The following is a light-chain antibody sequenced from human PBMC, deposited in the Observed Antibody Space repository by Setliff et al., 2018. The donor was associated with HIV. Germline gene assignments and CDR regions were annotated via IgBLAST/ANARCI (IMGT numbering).Light chain of an antibody. Sequence: QSVLTQPASVSGSPGQPITISCTGTSSDVGSRYNYVSWYQQHPGKAPKLIIFDVTYRPSGVSDRFSGSKSGNTASLTISVLQAEDEADYYCCSYLSTNNYVFGSGTKV. V-gene: IGLV2-14*03. J-gene: IGLJ1*01. CDR3: CSYLSTNNYV. CDR1: SSDVGSRYNY. CDR2: DVT.